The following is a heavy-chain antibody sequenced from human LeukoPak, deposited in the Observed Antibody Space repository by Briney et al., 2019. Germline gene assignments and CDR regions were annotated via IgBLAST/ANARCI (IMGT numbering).Heavy chain of an antibody. D-gene: IGHD3-3*01. V-gene: IGHV1-2*02. Sequence: GASVKVSCKASGYTFTGYYMHWVRQAPGQGLEWMGWINPNSGGTNYAQKFQGRVTMTRDTSISIAYMELSRLRSDDTAVYYCARVHPSNPFWDYWGQGTLVTVSS. CDR1: GYTFTGYY. CDR2: INPNSGGT. J-gene: IGHJ4*02. CDR3: ARVHPSNPFWDY.